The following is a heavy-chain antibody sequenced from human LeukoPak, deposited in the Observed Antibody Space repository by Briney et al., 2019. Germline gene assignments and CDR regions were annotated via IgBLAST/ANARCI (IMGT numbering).Heavy chain of an antibody. V-gene: IGHV3-23*01. CDR2: ISVSGDSA. D-gene: IGHD4-11*01. CDR3: AKGHVYINYYFDS. CDR1: GFTFSNYA. J-gene: IGHJ4*02. Sequence: PGGSLRLSCAASGFTFSNYAMSWVRQAPGKGLQWVSTISVSGDSAYYADSVKGRFTISRDDSKNTLYLQMNSLRAEDTAVYYCAKGHVYINYYFDSWGQGTLVTVSS.